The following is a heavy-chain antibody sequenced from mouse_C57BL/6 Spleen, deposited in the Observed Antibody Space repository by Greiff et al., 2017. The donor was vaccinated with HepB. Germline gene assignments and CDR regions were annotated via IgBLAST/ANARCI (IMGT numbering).Heavy chain of an antibody. D-gene: IGHD2-3*01. V-gene: IGHV1-15*01. CDR2: IDPETGGT. Sequence: VQLQQSGAELVRPGASVTLSCKASGYTFTDYEMHWVKQTPVHGLEWIGAIDPETGGTAYNQKFKGKAILTADKSSSTAYMELRSLTSEDSAVYYCTSEDGHYYAMDYWGQGTSVTVSS. CDR1: GYTFTDYE. CDR3: TSEDGHYYAMDY. J-gene: IGHJ4*01.